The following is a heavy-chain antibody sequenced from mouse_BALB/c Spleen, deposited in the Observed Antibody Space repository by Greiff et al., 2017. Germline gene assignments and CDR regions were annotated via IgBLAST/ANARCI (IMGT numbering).Heavy chain of an antibody. CDR1: GFTFSDYY. J-gene: IGHJ3*01. CDR2: ISDGGSYT. CDR3: ARAWFAY. Sequence: DVMLVESGGGLVKPGGSLKLSCAASGFTFSDYYMYWVRQTPEKRLEWVATISDGGSYTYYPDSVKGRFTISRDNAKNNLYLQMSSLKSEDTAMYYCARAWFAYWGQGTLVTVSA. V-gene: IGHV5-4*02.